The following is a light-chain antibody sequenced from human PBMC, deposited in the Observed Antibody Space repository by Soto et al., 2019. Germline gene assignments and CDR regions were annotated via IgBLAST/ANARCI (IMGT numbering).Light chain of an antibody. Sequence: EIVLTQSPGTLSLSPGERVSLSCRASQTINRSFLAWYQQKLGQAPRLLIYGASSRATGVPDRFSCSGSGTDFTLTISRLEPGDFAVYYCQQYGNSPRTFGQGTKVEIK. J-gene: IGKJ1*01. CDR2: GAS. CDR1: QTINRSF. V-gene: IGKV3-20*01. CDR3: QQYGNSPRT.